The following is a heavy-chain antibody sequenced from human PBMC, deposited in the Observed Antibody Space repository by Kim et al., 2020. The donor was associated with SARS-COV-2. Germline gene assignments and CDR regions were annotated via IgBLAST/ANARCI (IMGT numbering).Heavy chain of an antibody. V-gene: IGHV3-9*01. J-gene: IGHJ4*02. D-gene: IGHD1-26*01. CDR3: AKDVGPGVGAIDY. Sequence: YADVGTGPFTISRGNAKNSRYLQMNSLRPEDTALYYCAKDVGPGVGAIDYWGQGNLVTVSS.